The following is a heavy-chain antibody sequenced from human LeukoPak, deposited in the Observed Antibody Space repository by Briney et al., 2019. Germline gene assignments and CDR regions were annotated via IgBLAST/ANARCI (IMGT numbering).Heavy chain of an antibody. Sequence: GASVKVSCKASGGTFSSYAISWVRQAPGQGLEWMGGIIPIFGTANYAQKFQGRVTITADKSTSTAYMELSSLRSEDTAVYYCARQSDYDSSRGAFDIWGQGTMVTVSS. D-gene: IGHD3-22*01. CDR1: GGTFSSYA. CDR3: ARQSDYDSSRGAFDI. J-gene: IGHJ3*02. CDR2: IIPIFGTA. V-gene: IGHV1-69*06.